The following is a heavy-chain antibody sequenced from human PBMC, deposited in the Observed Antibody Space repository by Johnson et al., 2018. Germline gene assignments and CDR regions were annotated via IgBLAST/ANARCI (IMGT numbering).Heavy chain of an antibody. CDR2: ISGRGGST. J-gene: IGHJ6*02. CDR3: AKVPLDRPRDYYYGMDV. V-gene: IGHV3-23*04. D-gene: IGHD3-10*01. CDR1: GFTFSSYA. Sequence: VQLVESGGGLVQPGGSLRLSCAASGFTFSSYAMSWVRQAPGKGLEWVSAISGRGGSTYYADSVKGRFTIPRDNSKNTLDLQMNRPRAEDTAVYYCAKVPLDRPRDYYYGMDVWGQGTTVTVSS.